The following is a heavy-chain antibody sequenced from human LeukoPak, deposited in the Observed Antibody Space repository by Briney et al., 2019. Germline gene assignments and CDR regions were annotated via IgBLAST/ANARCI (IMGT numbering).Heavy chain of an antibody. J-gene: IGHJ4*02. D-gene: IGHD2-15*01. CDR3: ARFWDGGRCPAY. Sequence: SETLSLTCTVSSGSISSYYWAWIRQAPGKGLEWIGYIHYSGSTNYNPSLKSRVTTSLDTSKSQVSLRLYSVTAADTAVYYCARFWDGGRCPAYWGQGTLVTVSS. CDR1: SGSISSYY. CDR2: IHYSGST. V-gene: IGHV4-59*12.